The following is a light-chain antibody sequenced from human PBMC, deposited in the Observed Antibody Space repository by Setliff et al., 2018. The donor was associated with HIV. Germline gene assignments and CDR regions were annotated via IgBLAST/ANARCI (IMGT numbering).Light chain of an antibody. J-gene: IGKJ4*01. CDR3: QQFNTYPS. CDR2: DAS. CDR1: QGISSA. Sequence: AIQLTQSPPSLSASVGDRVTITCRASQGISSALAWYQQKPGKAPKLLIYDASSLETGVPSRFSGSGSGADFTLTISSLQPEDFATYYCQQFNTYPSFGGGTKVDIK. V-gene: IGKV1-13*02.